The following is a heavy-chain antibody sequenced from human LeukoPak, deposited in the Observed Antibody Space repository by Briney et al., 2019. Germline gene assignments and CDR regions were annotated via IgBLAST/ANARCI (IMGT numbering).Heavy chain of an antibody. V-gene: IGHV3-73*01. J-gene: IGHJ4*02. Sequence: PGGSLKLSCAAPGFTFSGSAMHWVRQASGKGLEWVGRIRSKANSYATAYAASVKGRFTISRDDSKNTAYLQMNSLKTEDTAVYYRTRSGSYSDDWGQGTLVTVSS. CDR3: TRSGSYSDD. D-gene: IGHD1-26*01. CDR2: IRSKANSYAT. CDR1: GFTFSGSA.